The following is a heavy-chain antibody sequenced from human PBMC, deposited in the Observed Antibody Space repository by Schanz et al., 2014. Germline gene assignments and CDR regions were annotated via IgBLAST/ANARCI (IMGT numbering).Heavy chain of an antibody. J-gene: IGHJ3*02. CDR1: RFTFSSYA. V-gene: IGHV3-23*03. D-gene: IGHD6-19*01. CDR3: AKCIGWYGRCAFDI. Sequence: EVQLLESGGGLVQPGGSLRLSCAASRFTFSSYAMSWVRQAPGKGLEWVAVIYSGGSTFYTDSVKGRFTISRDNSKNTLYLQMNSLIAEDTAVYYCAKCIGWYGRCAFDIWGQGTMVTVSS. CDR2: IYSGGST.